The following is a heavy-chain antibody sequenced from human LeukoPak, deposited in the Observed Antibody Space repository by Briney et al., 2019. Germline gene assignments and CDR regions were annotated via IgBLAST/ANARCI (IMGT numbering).Heavy chain of an antibody. CDR2: MNPNNGNT. V-gene: IGHV1-18*01. J-gene: IGHJ4*02. Sequence: GASVKVSCKASGYTFTSYDINWVRQATGQGLEWMGWMNPNNGNTNYAQKLQGRVTMTTDTSTSTAYMELRSLRSDDTAVYYCARVGRYYYDSSGYSGSDYWGQGTLVTVSS. CDR3: ARVGRYYYDSSGYSGSDY. CDR1: GYTFTSYD. D-gene: IGHD3-22*01.